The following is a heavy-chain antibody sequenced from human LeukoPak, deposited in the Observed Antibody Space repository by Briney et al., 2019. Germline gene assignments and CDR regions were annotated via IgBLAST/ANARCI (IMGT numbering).Heavy chain of an antibody. CDR1: GGSISSGSYY. CDR3: ARLGRTYYYDSSGYSNDY. D-gene: IGHD3-22*01. J-gene: IGHJ4*02. CDR2: INHSGST. V-gene: IGHV4-39*01. Sequence: SQTLSLTCTVSGGSISSGSYYWSWIRQPPGKGLEWIGEINHSGSTNYNPSLKSRVTISVDTSKNQFSLKLSSVTAADTAVYYCARLGRTYYYDSSGYSNDYWGQGTLVTVSS.